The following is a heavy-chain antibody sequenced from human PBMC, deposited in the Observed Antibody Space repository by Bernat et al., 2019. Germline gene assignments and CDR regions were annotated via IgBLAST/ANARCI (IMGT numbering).Heavy chain of an antibody. CDR3: ARDDYYDSSGYKPLDY. CDR2: IYNSGST. D-gene: IGHD3-22*01. V-gene: IGHV4-4*02. J-gene: IGHJ4*02. CDR1: GGSISSSNW. Sequence: QVQLQESGPGLVKPSGTLSLTCAVSGGSISSSNWWSWVRQPPGKGVEWIGEIYNSGSTNYTPSLKSRVTISVDKSKNQFSLKLSSVTAADTAVYYCARDDYYDSSGYKPLDYWGQGTLVTVSS.